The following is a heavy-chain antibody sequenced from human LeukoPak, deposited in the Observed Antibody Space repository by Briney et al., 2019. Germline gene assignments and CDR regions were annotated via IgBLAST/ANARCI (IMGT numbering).Heavy chain of an antibody. CDR3: ARGRELLHAFDI. D-gene: IGHD1-26*01. CDR1: GFTFSSYS. V-gene: IGHV3-21*01. Sequence: PGGSLRLSCAASGFTFSSYSMNWVRQAPGNGLEWVSSISSSSSYIYYADSVKGRFTISRDNAKNSLYLQMNSLRAEDTAVYYCARGRELLHAFDIWGQGTMVTVSS. CDR2: ISSSSSYI. J-gene: IGHJ3*02.